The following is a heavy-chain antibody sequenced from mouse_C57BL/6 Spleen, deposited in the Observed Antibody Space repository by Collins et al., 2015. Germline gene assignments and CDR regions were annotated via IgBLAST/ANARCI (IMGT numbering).Heavy chain of an antibody. CDR1: ATPSPVVIT. CDR3: AREGRY. J-gene: IGHJ2*01. CDR2: ISYDGSN. Sequence: DVQLQESGPGLVNLLSLCLSPALSLATPSPVVITGTGSGSFQEQLEWMGYISYDGSNNYNPSLKNRISITRDTSKNQFFLKLNSVTTEDTATYYCAREGRYWGQGTTLTVSS. V-gene: IGHV3-6*01.